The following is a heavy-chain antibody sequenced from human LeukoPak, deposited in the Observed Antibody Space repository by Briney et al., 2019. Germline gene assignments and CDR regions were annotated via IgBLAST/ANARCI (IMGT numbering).Heavy chain of an antibody. V-gene: IGHV3-66*02. CDR3: ANFLGGYSSFH. CDR1: GFNVSSNY. J-gene: IGHJ4*02. CDR2: IFSGGST. D-gene: IGHD3-22*01. Sequence: GGSMRLSCEASGFNVSSNYMSWVRQAPGKGLEWVSVIFSGGSTYYVASVKCRFTTSRDNSKNTLYLQMSSLRAEDTAVYYCANFLGGYSSFHWGQGTLFAVSS.